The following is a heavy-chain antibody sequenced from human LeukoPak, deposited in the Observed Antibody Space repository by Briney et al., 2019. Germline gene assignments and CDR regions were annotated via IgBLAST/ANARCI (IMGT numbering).Heavy chain of an antibody. CDR1: GGSISSSSYY. CDR3: ARVYDSSGYRTYYFDY. CDR2: IYYSGST. D-gene: IGHD3-22*01. V-gene: IGHV4-39*07. J-gene: IGHJ4*02. Sequence: SETLSLTCTVSGGSISSSSYYWGWLRQPPGKGLEWIARIYYSGSTYYNPARKSRITISVDTSKNQFSLKLSSVTAADTAVYYCARVYDSSGYRTYYFDYWGQGTLVTVSS.